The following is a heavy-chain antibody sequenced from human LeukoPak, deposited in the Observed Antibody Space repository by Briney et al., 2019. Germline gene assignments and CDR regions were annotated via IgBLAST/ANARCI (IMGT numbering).Heavy chain of an antibody. D-gene: IGHD2-15*01. J-gene: IGHJ4*02. Sequence: SETLSLTCAVYGGSFSGYYWSWIRQPPGKGLEWIGEINHSGSTNYNPSLKSRVTISVDTSKNQFSLKLSSVTAADTAVYYCARDVMGYCSGGSCYDGLDYWGQGTLVTVSS. CDR3: ARDVMGYCSGGSCYDGLDY. V-gene: IGHV4-34*01. CDR1: GGSFSGYY. CDR2: INHSGST.